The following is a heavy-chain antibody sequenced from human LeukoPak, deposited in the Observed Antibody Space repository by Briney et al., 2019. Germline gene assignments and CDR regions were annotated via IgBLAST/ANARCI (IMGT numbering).Heavy chain of an antibody. CDR2: INQDGSVK. CDR3: ARDPGSSCFDY. CDR1: TFTFSTYW. J-gene: IGHJ4*02. Sequence: GGSLRLSCAASTFTFSTYWMTWVRQAPGKGPEFVANINQDGSVKNYVDSVKGRFTISRDNAKNSLYLQMNSLRADDTAVYYCARDPGSSCFDYWGQGTLVTVSS. V-gene: IGHV3-7*01. D-gene: IGHD2-15*01.